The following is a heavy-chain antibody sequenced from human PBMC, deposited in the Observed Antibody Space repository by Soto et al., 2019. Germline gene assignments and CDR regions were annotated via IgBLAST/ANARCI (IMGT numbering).Heavy chain of an antibody. J-gene: IGHJ4*02. D-gene: IGHD1-26*01. V-gene: IGHV1-18*04. CDR2: INANNGDT. CDR1: GYTFTSYG. CDR3: SRFGAYGSH. Sequence: QVQLVQSGPELKKPGASVKVSCKASGYTFTSYGISWVRQAPGQGLEWMGRINANNGDTDYRQKFQGRITMTADASTDTVYMDLRNLTTDEPGVYYCSRFGAYGSHWGQGTQITVSS.